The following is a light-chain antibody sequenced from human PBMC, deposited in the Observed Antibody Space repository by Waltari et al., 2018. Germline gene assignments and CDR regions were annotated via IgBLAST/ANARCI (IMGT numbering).Light chain of an antibody. CDR3: TSHAGTNSV. CDR2: QVS. CDR1: SSDVGGDNY. Sequence: QSALTQLPSASGSPGQSVTMSCTGPSSDVGGDNYVSWYQQHPGKAPKLLIDQVSKRPSGVPDRFSGSKSGNTASLTVSGLQAEDEAEYFCTSHAGTNSVFGGGTKLTVL. V-gene: IGLV2-8*01. J-gene: IGLJ3*02.